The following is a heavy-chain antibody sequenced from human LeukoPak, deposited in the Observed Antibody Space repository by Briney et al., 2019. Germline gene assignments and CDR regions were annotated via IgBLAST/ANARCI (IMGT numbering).Heavy chain of an antibody. Sequence: SGPALVKPTQTLTLTCTFSGFSLTTNGMCVNWMRQPPEKDLEWLARIDWYDDTYYSTSLKTRLTISKDTSKNQVVLTMTNMDPVDTATYYCARMRIVAATRSHLDSWGQGTLVTVSS. D-gene: IGHD1-26*01. CDR3: ARMRIVAATRSHLDS. CDR1: GFSLTTNGMC. V-gene: IGHV2-70*11. J-gene: IGHJ4*02. CDR2: IDWYDDT.